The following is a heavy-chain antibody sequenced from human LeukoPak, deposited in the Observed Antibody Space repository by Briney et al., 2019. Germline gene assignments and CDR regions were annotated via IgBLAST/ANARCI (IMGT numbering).Heavy chain of an antibody. J-gene: IGHJ4*02. D-gene: IGHD3-9*01. V-gene: IGHV3-23*01. CDR2: ISGSGVST. CDR3: AKCPTDYDSLTGYYPFDY. Sequence: GGSLRLSCAASGFSFSSYAMNWVRQAPGKGLEWVSTISGSGVSTFYADSVKGRFTISRDNSKSTLYLQMNSLRAEDTAVYYCAKCPTDYDSLTGYYPFDYWGQGTPVTVSS. CDR1: GFSFSSYA.